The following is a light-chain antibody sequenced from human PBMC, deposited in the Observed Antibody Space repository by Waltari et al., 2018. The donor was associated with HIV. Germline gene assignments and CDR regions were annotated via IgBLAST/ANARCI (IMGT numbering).Light chain of an antibody. V-gene: IGKV2-28*01. CDR3: MQALHAPFM. Sequence: DILLTQTPVSLAVTPGEPASISCKSSQSLLHKNGKNYLDWYVKKPGQTPQLLIYMASNLAAGVPVRFSGSGSVTDFTLKISRVEAEDVGLYYCMQALHAPFMFGQGTRLEIK. J-gene: IGKJ5*01. CDR2: MAS. CDR1: QSLLHKNGKNY.